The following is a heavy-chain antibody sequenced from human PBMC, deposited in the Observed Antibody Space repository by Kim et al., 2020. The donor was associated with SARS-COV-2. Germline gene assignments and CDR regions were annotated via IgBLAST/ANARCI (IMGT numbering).Heavy chain of an antibody. D-gene: IGHD6-13*01. Sequence: GGSLRLSCAASGFTFSSYGMHWFRQAPGKGLEWVAVISYDGSNKYYADSVKGRFTISRDNSKNTLYLQMNSLRAEDTAVYYCARDFGGIAAAGGFDPWGQGTLVTVSS. CDR1: GFTFSSYG. CDR3: ARDFGGIAAAGGFDP. V-gene: IGHV3-33*05. CDR2: ISYDGSNK. J-gene: IGHJ5*02.